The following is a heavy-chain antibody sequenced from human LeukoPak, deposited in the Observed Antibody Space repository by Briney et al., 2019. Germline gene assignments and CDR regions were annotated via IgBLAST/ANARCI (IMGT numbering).Heavy chain of an antibody. CDR1: GFTFSSYA. Sequence: GGSLRLSCAASGFTFSSYAMSWVRQAPGKGLEWVSAISGSGGNTYYADSVQGRFTISRDNSKDTLYLQMNSLRAEDTAVYYCAKDLTDFWSGYDYWGQGTLVTVSS. CDR2: ISGSGGNT. D-gene: IGHD3-3*01. J-gene: IGHJ4*02. V-gene: IGHV3-23*01. CDR3: AKDLTDFWSGYDY.